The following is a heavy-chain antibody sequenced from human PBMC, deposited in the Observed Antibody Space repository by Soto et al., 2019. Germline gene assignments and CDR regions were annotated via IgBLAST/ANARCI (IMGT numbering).Heavy chain of an antibody. Sequence: QVQLVQSGAEVKKPGSSVKVSCKASGGTFSSYTISWVRQAPGQGLEWMGRIIPILGIANYAQKFQGRVTITAENATSTADMELSSLRSEDTAVYYCARDDGLAYCGGDCYSWGQGTLVTVSS. CDR2: IIPILGIA. D-gene: IGHD2-21*02. CDR3: ARDDGLAYCGGDCYS. CDR1: GGTFSSYT. V-gene: IGHV1-69*02. J-gene: IGHJ4*02.